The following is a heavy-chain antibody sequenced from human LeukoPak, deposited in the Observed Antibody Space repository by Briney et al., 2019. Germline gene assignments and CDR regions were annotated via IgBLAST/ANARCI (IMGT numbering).Heavy chain of an antibody. D-gene: IGHD4-23*01. CDR1: GYSFTSYW. CDR3: ARQGDYGGKSVWFDP. CDR2: IYPGDSDT. V-gene: IGHV5-51*01. Sequence: GESLKISCKGSGYSFTSYWIGWVRQMPGKGLGWMGIIYPGDSDTRYSPSFQGQVTISADKSISTAYLQWSSLKASDTAMYYCARQGDYGGKSVWFDPWGQGTLVTVSS. J-gene: IGHJ5*02.